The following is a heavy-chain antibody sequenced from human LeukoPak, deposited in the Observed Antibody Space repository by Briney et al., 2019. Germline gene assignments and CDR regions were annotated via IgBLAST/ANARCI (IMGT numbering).Heavy chain of an antibody. J-gene: IGHJ4*02. CDR3: ARLGPEGPFDY. CDR1: GGSISSSRYY. V-gene: IGHV4-39*01. CDR2: FYYTGST. D-gene: IGHD1-14*01. Sequence: PSETLSLTCTVSGGSISSSRYYWGWIRQPPGKGLGWIGTFYYTGSTYYTPSLKSRVTISVDTSESQFSLKLSSVTAADTAVYYCARLGPEGPFDYWGQGTLVTVSS.